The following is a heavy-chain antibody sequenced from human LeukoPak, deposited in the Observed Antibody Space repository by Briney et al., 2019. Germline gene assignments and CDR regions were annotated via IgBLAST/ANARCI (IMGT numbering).Heavy chain of an antibody. J-gene: IGHJ3*02. V-gene: IGHV5-51*01. Sequence: GESLKISCKGPGYSFTSYRIGWLRQKPGKGLEWMGVIYPGDSDTRYSPSFQGQVTISADKSISTAYLQWSSLKASDTAMYYCARPRYYGSDAFDIWGQGTMVTVSS. D-gene: IGHD3-10*01. CDR3: ARPRYYGSDAFDI. CDR1: GYSFTSYR. CDR2: IYPGDSDT.